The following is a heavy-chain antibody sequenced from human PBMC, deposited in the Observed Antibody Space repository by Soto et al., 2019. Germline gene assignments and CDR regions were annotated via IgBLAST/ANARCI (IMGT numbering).Heavy chain of an antibody. CDR2: ISGSGGST. Sequence: EVQLLESGGGLVQPGGSLRLSCAASGFTFSSYAMSWVRQAPGKGLEWVSAISGSGGSTYYADSVKGRFTISRDNSKNTLYLQMNSLRAEDTAVYYXAXDLPYCSSTSCYDYYYMDVWGKGTTVTVSS. D-gene: IGHD2-2*01. CDR3: AXDLPYCSSTSCYDYYYMDV. V-gene: IGHV3-23*01. CDR1: GFTFSSYA. J-gene: IGHJ6*03.